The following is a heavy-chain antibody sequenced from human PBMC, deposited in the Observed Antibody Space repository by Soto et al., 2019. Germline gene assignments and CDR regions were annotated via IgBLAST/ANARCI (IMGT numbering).Heavy chain of an antibody. D-gene: IGHD7-27*01. Sequence: QITLKESGPTLVKPTQTLTLTCTFSGFSLSTSGVGVGWIRQPPGKALEWLALIYWDDDKRYSPSLKSRLTITKDTSKNHVVLTMTNVDPVDTATYYCAPLAGENWFGPWGQGTLVTVSS. V-gene: IGHV2-5*02. CDR2: IYWDDDK. CDR1: GFSLSTSGVG. J-gene: IGHJ5*02. CDR3: APLAGENWFGP.